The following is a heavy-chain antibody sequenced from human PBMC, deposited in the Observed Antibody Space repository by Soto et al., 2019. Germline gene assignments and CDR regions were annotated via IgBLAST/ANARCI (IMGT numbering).Heavy chain of an antibody. D-gene: IGHD4-17*01. J-gene: IGHJ4*02. CDR1: GCSLSTNGMS. V-gene: IGHV2-5*02. CDR3: AHIYLDYDDYSSQ. CDR2: ISWDDDN. Sequence: QITLKEYAPTLVKPTPTLTLTCTFSGCSLSTNGMSVAWIRQPPGKPLEWLALISWDDDNRYSPSLKPRLTSTKDTHKNQLVLTMTNMGPVDTATYYCAHIYLDYDDYSSQWCQGALVTVYS.